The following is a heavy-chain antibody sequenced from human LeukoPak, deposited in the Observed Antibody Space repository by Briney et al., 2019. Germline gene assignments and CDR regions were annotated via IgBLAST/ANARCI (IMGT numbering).Heavy chain of an antibody. Sequence: PGGSLRLSCAASGFTFSNYAMNWVRQAPGKGLEWVSGISGSGGSTYYADSVKGRFTISRDNSKKTLYLQMNSLRAEDTAVYYCARVGIAVAGTGDAFDIWGQGTMVTVSS. V-gene: IGHV3-23*01. CDR1: GFTFSNYA. D-gene: IGHD6-19*01. CDR3: ARVGIAVAGTGDAFDI. CDR2: ISGSGGST. J-gene: IGHJ3*02.